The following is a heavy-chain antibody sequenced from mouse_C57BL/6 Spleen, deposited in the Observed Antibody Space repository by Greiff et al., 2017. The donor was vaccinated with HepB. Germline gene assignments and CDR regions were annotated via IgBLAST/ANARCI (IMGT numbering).Heavy chain of an antibody. V-gene: IGHV1-76*01. CDR2: IYPGSGNT. Sequence: QVQLKQSGAELVRPGASVKLSCKASGYTFTDYYINWVKQRPGQGLEWIARIYPGSGNTYYNEKFKGKATLTAEKSSSTAYMQLSSLTSEDSAVYFCARHGSSASAMDYWGQGTSVTVSS. CDR3: ARHGSSASAMDY. CDR1: GYTFTDYY. J-gene: IGHJ4*01. D-gene: IGHD1-1*01.